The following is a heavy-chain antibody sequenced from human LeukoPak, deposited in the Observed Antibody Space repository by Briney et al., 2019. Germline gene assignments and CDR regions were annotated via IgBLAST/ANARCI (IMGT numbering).Heavy chain of an antibody. D-gene: IGHD6-13*01. CDR1: GFTFDDYA. CDR2: ILRNSGSI. CDR3: VKDGGRDTAAAYY. Sequence: GGSLRLSCAASGFTFDDYAMHWVRQAPGKGLEWVSGILRNSGSIGYADSVKGRFTISRDDAKNSLYLQMNSLRAEDTALYCCVKDGGRDTAAAYYWGQGTLVSVSS. V-gene: IGHV3-9*01. J-gene: IGHJ4*02.